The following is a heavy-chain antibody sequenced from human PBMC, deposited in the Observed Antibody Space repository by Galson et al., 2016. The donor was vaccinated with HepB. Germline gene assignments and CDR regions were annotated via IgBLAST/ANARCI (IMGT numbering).Heavy chain of an antibody. V-gene: IGHV3-23*01. J-gene: IGHJ6*03. CDR3: VQGSTAPAV. Sequence: SLRLSCAASGFTFNNYGMTWVRQAPGKGLEVVSSISRSGDSTDYADSVKGRFTISRDNSKNTLSLQMNSLTAGDTAIYYCVQGSTAPAVWGKGPTVTFSS. CDR1: GFTFNNYG. D-gene: IGHD1-26*01. CDR2: ISRSGDST.